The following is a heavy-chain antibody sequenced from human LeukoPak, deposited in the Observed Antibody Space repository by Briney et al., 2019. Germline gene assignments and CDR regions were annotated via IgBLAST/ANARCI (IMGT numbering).Heavy chain of an antibody. D-gene: IGHD4-23*01. CDR2: IYTSGST. Sequence: SETLSLTCTVSGGSISSYYWSWIRQPAGKGLEWIRRIYTSGSTNYNPSLKSRVTMSVDTSKNQFSLKLSSVTAADTAVYYCARESVYGGNSPDAFDIWGQGTMVTVSS. CDR3: ARESVYGGNSPDAFDI. J-gene: IGHJ3*02. CDR1: GGSISSYY. V-gene: IGHV4-4*07.